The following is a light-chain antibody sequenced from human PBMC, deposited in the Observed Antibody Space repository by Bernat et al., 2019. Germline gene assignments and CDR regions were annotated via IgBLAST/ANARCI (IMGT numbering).Light chain of an antibody. CDR3: QFYDRRLVV. V-gene: IGLV1-40*01. J-gene: IGLJ2*01. CDR2: GNS. CDR1: SSNIGAGYD. Sequence: QSVLTQPPSVSGAPGQRVTISCTGSSSNIGAGYDVHWYQQLPGTAPKLLIYGNSNRPSGVPDRFSGSKSGTSASLAITGLQAEDEADYYCQFYDRRLVVFGGGTKLTVL.